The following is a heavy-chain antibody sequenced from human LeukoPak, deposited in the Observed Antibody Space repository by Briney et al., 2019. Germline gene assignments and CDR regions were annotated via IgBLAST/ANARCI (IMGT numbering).Heavy chain of an antibody. CDR1: GFTFSSYA. V-gene: IGHV3-48*04. D-gene: IGHD5-24*01. J-gene: IGHJ4*02. CDR3: ARDLVDGGYNVDY. CDR2: ISSSGSTI. Sequence: GGSLRLSCAASGFTFSSYAMSWVRQAPGKGLEWVSYISSSGSTIYYADSVKGRFTISRDNAKNSLYLQMNSLRAEDTAVYYCARDLVDGGYNVDYWGQGTLVTVSS.